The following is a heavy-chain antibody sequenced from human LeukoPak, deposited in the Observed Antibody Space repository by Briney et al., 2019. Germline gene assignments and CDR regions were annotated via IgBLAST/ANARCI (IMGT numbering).Heavy chain of an antibody. Sequence: SQTLSLTCTVSGGSISSGGYYWSWIRQHPGKGLEWIGYIYYSGSTYYDPSLKSRVTISVDTSKNQFSLKLSSVTAADTAVYYCARDRRPYYYDSSGGDAWFDPWGQGTLVIVSS. CDR3: ARDRRPYYYDSSGGDAWFDP. D-gene: IGHD3-22*01. V-gene: IGHV4-31*03. CDR2: IYYSGST. J-gene: IGHJ5*02. CDR1: GGSISSGGYY.